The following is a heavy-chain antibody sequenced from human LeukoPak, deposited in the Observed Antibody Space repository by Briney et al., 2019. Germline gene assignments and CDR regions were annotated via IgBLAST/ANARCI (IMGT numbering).Heavy chain of an antibody. D-gene: IGHD6-6*01. CDR3: ARIGYSSSSLDY. CDR2: IKQDGSVK. Sequence: GGSLRLSCAASGFTFNNYWMTWVRQAPGKGLEWVANIKQDGSVKYYVDSVKGQFTISRDNAKNSVYLQMNSLRAEDTAVYYCARIGYSSSSLDYWGQGTLVTVSS. V-gene: IGHV3-7*01. CDR1: GFTFNNYW. J-gene: IGHJ4*02.